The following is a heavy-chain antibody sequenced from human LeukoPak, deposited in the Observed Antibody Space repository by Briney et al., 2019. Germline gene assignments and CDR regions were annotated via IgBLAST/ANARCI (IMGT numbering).Heavy chain of an antibody. V-gene: IGHV3-21*01. CDR3: ARGYSYGYIGAFDI. D-gene: IGHD5-18*01. CDR1: GFTFSSYS. Sequence: GGSLRLSCAASGFTFSSYSMNWVRQAPGKGLEGVSSISSSSSYIYYADSVKGRFTISRDNAKNSLYLQMNSLRAEDTAVYYCARGYSYGYIGAFDIWGQGTMVTVSS. CDR2: ISSSSSYI. J-gene: IGHJ3*02.